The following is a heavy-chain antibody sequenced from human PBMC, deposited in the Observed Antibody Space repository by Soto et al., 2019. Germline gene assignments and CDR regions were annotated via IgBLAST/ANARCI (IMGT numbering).Heavy chain of an antibody. CDR2: IYYSGST. CDR1: GGSISSGGYY. J-gene: IGHJ5*02. Sequence: SETLSLTCTVSGGSISSGGYYWSWIRQHPGKGLEWIGYIYYSGSTYYNPSLKSRVTISVDTSKNQFSLKLSSVTAADTAVYYCARGVVVVTAADNWIDPSGQGTLVSVSS. CDR3: ARGVVVVTAADNWIDP. V-gene: IGHV4-31*03. D-gene: IGHD2-2*01.